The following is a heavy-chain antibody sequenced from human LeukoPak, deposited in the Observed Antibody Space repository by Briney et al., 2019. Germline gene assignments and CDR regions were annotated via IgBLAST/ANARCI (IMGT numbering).Heavy chain of an antibody. CDR1: GLTFSSYA. CDR3: VKDQYTAMPDAFDI. D-gene: IGHD5-18*01. J-gene: IGHJ3*02. CDR2: ISSNVGST. Sequence: GGSLRLSCSASGLTFSSYAMHWVRQAPGKGLEYVSAISSNVGSTYYADSVKGRFTISRDNSKNTLYLQMSSLRAEDTAVYYCVKDQYTAMPDAFDIWGQGTMVTVSS. V-gene: IGHV3-64D*06.